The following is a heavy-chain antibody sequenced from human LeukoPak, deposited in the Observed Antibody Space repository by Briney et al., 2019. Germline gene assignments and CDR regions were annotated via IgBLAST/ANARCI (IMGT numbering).Heavy chain of an antibody. CDR2: IYYSGST. D-gene: IGHD3-16*01. J-gene: IGHJ4*02. Sequence: SETLSLTCTVSGGSISRYYWSWIRRPPGKGLEWIGYIYYSGSTNYNPSLKSRVTISVDTSKNQFSLKLSSVTAADTAVYYCARHAPLLGAFDYWGQGTLVTVSS. CDR1: GGSISRYY. CDR3: ARHAPLLGAFDY. V-gene: IGHV4-59*08.